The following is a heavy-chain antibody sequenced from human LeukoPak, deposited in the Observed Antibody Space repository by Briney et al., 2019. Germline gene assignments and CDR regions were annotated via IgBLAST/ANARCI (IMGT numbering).Heavy chain of an antibody. D-gene: IGHD3-10*01. V-gene: IGHV4-59*12. Sequence: PSETLSLTCTVSGGSISSYYWSWIRQPPGKGLEWIGYIYYSGSTYYNPSLKSRVTISVDTSKNQFSLKLSSVTAADTAVYYRASVLWFGELAANWFDPWGQGTLVTVSS. J-gene: IGHJ5*02. CDR3: ASVLWFGELAANWFDP. CDR2: IYYSGST. CDR1: GGSISSYY.